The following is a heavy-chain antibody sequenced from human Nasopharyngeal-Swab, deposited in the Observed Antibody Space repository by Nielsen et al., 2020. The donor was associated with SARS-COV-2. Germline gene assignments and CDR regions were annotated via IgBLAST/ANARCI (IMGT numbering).Heavy chain of an antibody. D-gene: IGHD2/OR15-2a*01. CDR1: GGPFSGFF. J-gene: IGHJ4*02. V-gene: IGHV4-34*01. Sequence: SETLSLTCGVYGGPFSGFFWSWIRQPPGKGLEWIGEIDHTGSTNYNPSLERRLAMSVHTSKNQFSLTLSSVTAADTAVYYCARGSAAESSALRPYYFDFWGQGALVTVSS. CDR2: IDHTGST. CDR3: ARGSAAESSALRPYYFDF.